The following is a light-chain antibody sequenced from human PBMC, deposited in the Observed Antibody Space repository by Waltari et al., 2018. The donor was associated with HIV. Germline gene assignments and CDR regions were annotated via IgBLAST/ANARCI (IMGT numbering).Light chain of an antibody. V-gene: IGLV2-8*01. CDR1: THDIGAYNY. CDR3: TSFAGSDTYVM. J-gene: IGLJ3*02. CDR2: EVN. Sequence: QSALTQPPSASGSLGQSVTLSCIGGTHDIGAYNYVPWYQPHPDKVPKLIIYEVNKRPSGVPDRFSGSKSGVTASLNVSKLQPEDEASYYCTSFAGSDTYVMFGGGTQLTVL.